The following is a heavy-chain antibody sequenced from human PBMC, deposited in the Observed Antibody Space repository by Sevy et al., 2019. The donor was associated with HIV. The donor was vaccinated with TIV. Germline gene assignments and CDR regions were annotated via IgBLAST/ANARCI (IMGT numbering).Heavy chain of an antibody. Sequence: GGSLRLSCAASGFTFSNAWMSWVRQAPGKGLEWVGRIKSKTDGGTTDYAEPVKGRFTISRDDSKNTLYLQMNSLKTEDTAVYYCTYEGADSSGYDYWGQGTLVTVSS. V-gene: IGHV3-15*01. CDR1: GFTFSNAW. CDR3: TYEGADSSGYDY. D-gene: IGHD3-22*01. CDR2: IKSKTDGGTT. J-gene: IGHJ4*02.